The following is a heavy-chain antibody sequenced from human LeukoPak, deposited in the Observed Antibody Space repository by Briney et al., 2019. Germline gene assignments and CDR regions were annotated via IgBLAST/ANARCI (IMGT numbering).Heavy chain of an antibody. CDR1: GVSITTYY. V-gene: IGHV4-59*01. CDR2: MFHSGTT. D-gene: IGHD6-13*01. J-gene: IGHJ4*02. Sequence: SETLSLTCTVSGVSITTYYWSWIRQPPGKGLEWIGYMFHSGTTNYNPSLKSRVTISLDTSKNQFSLKLTSVTGADTAVYYCAGGPSSSTSDFWGQGTLVTVSS. CDR3: AGGPSSSTSDF.